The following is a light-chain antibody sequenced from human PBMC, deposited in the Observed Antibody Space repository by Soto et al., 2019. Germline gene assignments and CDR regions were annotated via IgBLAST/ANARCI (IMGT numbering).Light chain of an antibody. Sequence: QSVLTQPPSVSGAPGQRVTLSCTGTSSNIGAGYDVHWYQQLPGTAPKLLIYDNNNRPSGVPDRFSGSKSGTSASLAITGLQAEDEADYYCQSYDSSVIFGGGTKLTVL. CDR1: SSNIGAGYD. V-gene: IGLV1-40*01. J-gene: IGLJ2*01. CDR3: QSYDSSVI. CDR2: DNN.